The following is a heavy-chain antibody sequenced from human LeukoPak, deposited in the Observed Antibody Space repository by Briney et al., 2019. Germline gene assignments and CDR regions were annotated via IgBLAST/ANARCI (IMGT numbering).Heavy chain of an antibody. D-gene: IGHD6-13*01. J-gene: IGHJ4*02. Sequence: GGSLRLSCAASGFTFSSYAMSWVRQAPGKGLEWVSAISGSGGSTYYADSVKGRFTISRDNSKNTLYLQMNSLRAEDTAVYYCAKSRSGSSNWALRIFDNWGQGTLVSVSS. CDR1: GFTFSSYA. V-gene: IGHV3-23*01. CDR2: ISGSGGST. CDR3: AKSRSGSSNWALRIFDN.